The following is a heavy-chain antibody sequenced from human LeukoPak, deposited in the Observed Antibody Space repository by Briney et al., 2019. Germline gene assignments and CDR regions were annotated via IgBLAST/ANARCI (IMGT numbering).Heavy chain of an antibody. D-gene: IGHD2-15*01. CDR2: ISGSGRNT. CDR3: AKDLDVVVLAATSFDY. J-gene: IGHJ4*02. CDR1: RFTFSSYA. Sequence: GGSLRLSCAASRFTFSSYAMSWVRQAPGKGAGVVSAISGSGRNTYYADSVKGRFTISRDNSKNTLYLQMNSLRAEDTAIYYCAKDLDVVVLAATSFDYWGQGTLVTVSS. V-gene: IGHV3-23*01.